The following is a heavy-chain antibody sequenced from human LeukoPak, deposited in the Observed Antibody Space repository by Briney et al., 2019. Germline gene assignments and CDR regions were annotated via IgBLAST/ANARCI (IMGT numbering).Heavy chain of an antibody. V-gene: IGHV3-66*01. CDR2: IYAAGSI. CDR3: ARGQWEGTFDS. D-gene: IGHD1-26*01. J-gene: IGHJ4*02. CDR1: GFTVSGIY. Sequence: GGSLGLSCAASGFTVSGIYMSWVRQAPEKGLEWVSVIYAAGSIYYADSVKGRFTISRDNSKNTLYLQMNSLRAEDTAVYYCARGQWEGTFDSWGQGTLVTVSS.